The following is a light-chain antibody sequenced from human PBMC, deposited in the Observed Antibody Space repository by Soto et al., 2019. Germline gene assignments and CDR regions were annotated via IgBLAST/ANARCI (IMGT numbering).Light chain of an antibody. V-gene: IGLV2-11*01. J-gene: IGLJ1*01. Sequence: QSVLTQPRSVSGSPGQSVTISCTGTSSDVGGYNYVSWYLQHPGKAPKVMIYDVSKRPSGVPDRFSGSKSGNTASLTISGLQSEDEADYYCCEFAGNYIYVFGTGTKVTVL. CDR3: CEFAGNYIYV. CDR2: DVS. CDR1: SSDVGGYNY.